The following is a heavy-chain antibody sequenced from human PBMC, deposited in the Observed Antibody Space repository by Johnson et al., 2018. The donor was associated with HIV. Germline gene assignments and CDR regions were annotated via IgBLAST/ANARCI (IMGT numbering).Heavy chain of an antibody. D-gene: IGHD3-16*02. CDR2: ISWNSGSI. J-gene: IGHJ3*01. V-gene: IGHV3-9*01. CDR1: GFTFDDYA. Sequence: VQLVESGGGLVQPGRSLRLSCAASGFTFDDYAMHWVRQAPGKSLEWVSGISWNSGSIGYADSVKGRFTISRDNAKNSLYLQMNSLRAEDTALYYCAKDTRRKLVMITFGGVIAYHWGQGTMVTVSS. CDR3: AKDTRRKLVMITFGGVIAYH.